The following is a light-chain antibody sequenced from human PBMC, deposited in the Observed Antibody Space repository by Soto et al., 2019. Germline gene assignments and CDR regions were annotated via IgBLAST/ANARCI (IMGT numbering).Light chain of an antibody. CDR2: NDN. Sequence: QSVLTQPSSASGTPGQTVTISYSGTSSNIGTNTVNWYRQVPGTAPKLLIFNDNVRPSGVPGRFSGSRSGTSASLAISGLQTEDEADYYCAAWDGSLNVVLLGGGTKLTVL. CDR3: AAWDGSLNVVL. J-gene: IGLJ2*01. V-gene: IGLV1-44*01. CDR1: SSNIGTNT.